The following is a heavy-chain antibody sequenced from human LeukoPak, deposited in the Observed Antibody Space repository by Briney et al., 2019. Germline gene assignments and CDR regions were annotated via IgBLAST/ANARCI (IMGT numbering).Heavy chain of an antibody. CDR1: GFTFSDFT. CDR2: IGGSSDSYI. D-gene: IGHD3-10*01. V-gene: IGHV3-21*01. Sequence: GGSLRLSCAGSGFTFSDFTINWVRQAPGKGLEWVSCIGGSSDSYIYYADSVRGRFTISRDNAKNTLYLQMNSLRAEDTAVYYCAKDRSKGSYGDEFDFWGQGTLVTVSS. J-gene: IGHJ4*02. CDR3: AKDRSKGSYGDEFDF.